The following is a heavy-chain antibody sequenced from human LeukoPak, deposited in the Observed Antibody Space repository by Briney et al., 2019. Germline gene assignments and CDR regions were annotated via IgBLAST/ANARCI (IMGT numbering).Heavy chain of an antibody. Sequence: PGGSLRLSCVASGFTFSNYWMNRVRQAPGKGLEWVANIKQDGSEKHYVDSVKGRFTISRDNAKNSLYLQMNSLRDEDTAVYYCARGYCSDDDCYGAADCWGQGTLVTVCS. D-gene: IGHD2-15*01. J-gene: IGHJ4*02. CDR2: IKQDGSEK. V-gene: IGHV3-7*03. CDR1: GFTFSNYW. CDR3: ARGYCSDDDCYGAADC.